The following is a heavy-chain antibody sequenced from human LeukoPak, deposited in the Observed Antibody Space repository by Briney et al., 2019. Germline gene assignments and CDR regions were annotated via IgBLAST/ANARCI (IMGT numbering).Heavy chain of an antibody. V-gene: IGHV1-2*02. Sequence: GASVKVSCKASGYTLTGYYMHWVRQAPGQGLEWMGWIKPNSGGTKYAQKFKGRVTMTRDTSISTVYMELSSLRSEDTAVYYCARGSRPVYNLLTGKRYFDYWGQGTLLTVSS. CDR2: IKPNSGGT. J-gene: IGHJ4*02. D-gene: IGHD3-9*01. CDR1: GYTLTGYY. CDR3: ARGSRPVYNLLTGKRYFDY.